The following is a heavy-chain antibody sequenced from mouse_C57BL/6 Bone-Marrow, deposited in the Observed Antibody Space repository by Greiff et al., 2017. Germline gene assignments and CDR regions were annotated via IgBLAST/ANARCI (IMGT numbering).Heavy chain of an antibody. CDR2: IYPGDGDT. D-gene: IGHD1-1*01. CDR1: GYAFSSYW. CDR3: AYYYGSLYAMDY. V-gene: IGHV1-80*01. Sequence: QVQLQQSGAELVKPGASVKISCKASGYAFSSYWMNWVKQRPGTGLEWIGQIYPGDGDTNYNGKFKGKATLTADKSSSTAYMQLSSLTSEDSAVYFCAYYYGSLYAMDYWGQGTSVTVSS. J-gene: IGHJ4*01.